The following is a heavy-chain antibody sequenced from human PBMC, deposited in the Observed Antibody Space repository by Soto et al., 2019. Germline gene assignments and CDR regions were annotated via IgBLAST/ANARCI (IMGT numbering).Heavy chain of an antibody. CDR2: ISSGSSTI. Sequence: EVQLVESGGGLVQPGGCLRLSCTASGFTFSASNMNWVRQAPGKGLEWVSYISSGSSTIYYADSVKGRFTISRDNAQNSLYLPMNSLRDEDTAVYYCARRERSGGYSDYWGQGTLVTVSS. CDR1: GFTFSASN. D-gene: IGHD6-13*01. V-gene: IGHV3-48*02. CDR3: ARRERSGGYSDY. J-gene: IGHJ4*02.